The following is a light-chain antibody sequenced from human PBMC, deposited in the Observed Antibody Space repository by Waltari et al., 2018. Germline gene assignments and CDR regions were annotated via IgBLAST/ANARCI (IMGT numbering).Light chain of an antibody. CDR2: DVS. Sequence: EIVLTQSPATLSLSPGERATLFCWASQSVSSYLASYQQKPGQAPRLLIYDVSNRATGIPARFSGSGAGTDFTLTISSLEPEDFAVYYCQHRANWPLTFGGGTKVEIK. CDR3: QHRANWPLT. CDR1: QSVSSY. J-gene: IGKJ4*01. V-gene: IGKV3-11*01.